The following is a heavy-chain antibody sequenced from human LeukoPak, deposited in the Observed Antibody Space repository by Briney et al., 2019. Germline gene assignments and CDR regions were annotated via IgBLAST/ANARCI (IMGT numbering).Heavy chain of an antibody. V-gene: IGHV3-23*01. CDR3: AKDLLFPKFGSDY. J-gene: IGHJ4*02. Sequence: GGSLRLSCAASGFTFNKYALSWVRQAPGKGLEWVAAISINGDGTYHADSVKGRFTISRDNYKNTLYLQMNRLRTEDTALSYCAKDLLFPKFGSDYWGQGTLVTVSS. CDR2: ISINGDGT. CDR1: GFTFNKYA. D-gene: IGHD3-10*01.